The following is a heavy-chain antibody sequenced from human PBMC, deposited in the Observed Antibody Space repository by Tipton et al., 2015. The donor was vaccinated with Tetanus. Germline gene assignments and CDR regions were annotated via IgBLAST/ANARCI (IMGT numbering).Heavy chain of an antibody. CDR3: ARPHYYDSSGYYYDQFFQR. V-gene: IGHV4-39*01. CDR2: IYYRGST. Sequence: TLSLTCTVSGGSISSSSYYWGWIRQPPGKGLEWIGTIYYRGSTYYNPSLKSRVTISVDTSKNQFSLKLSSVTAADTAVYYCARPHYYDSSGYYYDQFFQRWGQGTLVAVSS. J-gene: IGHJ1*01. D-gene: IGHD3-22*01. CDR1: GGSISSSSYY.